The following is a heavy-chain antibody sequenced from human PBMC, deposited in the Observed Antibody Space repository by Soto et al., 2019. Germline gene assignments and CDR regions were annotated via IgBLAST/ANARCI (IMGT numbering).Heavy chain of an antibody. CDR2: IQDDGNKQ. V-gene: IGHV3-33*01. CDR1: GFTFSRYG. CDR3: ARWRSGTYGFYFDY. D-gene: IGHD6-19*01. Sequence: PGGSLRLSCVGTGFTFSRYGMLWVRQSPGKGLEWVAVIQDDGNKQYYADSLKGRFTISRDNSKDTQYLQMNSLRAEDTAVYYCARWRSGTYGFYFDYWGQGTLVTVSS. J-gene: IGHJ4*02.